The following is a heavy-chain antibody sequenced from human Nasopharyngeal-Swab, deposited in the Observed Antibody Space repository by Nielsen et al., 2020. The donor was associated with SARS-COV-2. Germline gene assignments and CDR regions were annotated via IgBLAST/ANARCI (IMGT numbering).Heavy chain of an antibody. V-gene: IGHV3-7*01. J-gene: IGHJ6*02. CDR2: IKQDGSEK. CDR1: GFTFSSYE. Sequence: GESLKISCAASGFTFSSYEMSWVRQAPGKGLEWVANIKQDGSEKYYVDSVKGRFTISRDNAKNSLYLQMNSLRAEDTAVYYCARDSDIPYSGYGMDVWGQGTTVTVSS. D-gene: IGHD6-13*01. CDR3: ARDSDIPYSGYGMDV.